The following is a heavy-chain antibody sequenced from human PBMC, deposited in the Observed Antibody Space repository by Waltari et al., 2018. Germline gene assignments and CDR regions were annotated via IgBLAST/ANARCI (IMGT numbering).Heavy chain of an antibody. CDR1: GVSLSPDY. D-gene: IGHD4-17*01. CDR3: ARGMIFYGGNSDGLDY. Sequence: QVQLQESGPGLVKPSETLSLTCSVTGVSLSPDYWSWIRQPPKGGLEWIGYISYSGTTNYNPSLKSRVTISVDTSKNQFSLKLTSVTAADTAMYYCARGMIFYGGNSDGLDYWGQGALVAVSS. CDR2: ISYSGTT. V-gene: IGHV4-59*01. J-gene: IGHJ4*02.